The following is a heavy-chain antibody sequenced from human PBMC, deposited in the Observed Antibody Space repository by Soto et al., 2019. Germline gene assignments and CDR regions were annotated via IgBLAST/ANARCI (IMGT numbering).Heavy chain of an antibody. CDR1: GFSLTTSGMC. CDR3: ARITQGDYFWFDP. V-gene: IGHV2-70*01. J-gene: IGHJ5*02. CDR2: IDWDDGK. Sequence: SGPTLVNPTQTLTLPCSFSGFSLTTSGMCVGWIRQPPGKALEWLALIDWDDGKFYSPSLKTRLTISKDTSKNQVVLTMTNMDPVDTATYFCARITQGDYFWFDPWGPGTLVTVSS. D-gene: IGHD4-17*01.